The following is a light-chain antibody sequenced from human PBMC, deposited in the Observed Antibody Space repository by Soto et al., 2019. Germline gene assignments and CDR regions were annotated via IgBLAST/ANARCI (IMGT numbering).Light chain of an antibody. CDR1: QGIRND. J-gene: IGKJ1*01. CDR2: TAS. Sequence: DIQMTQSPSALSASVCDRVTITCRASQGIRNDLAWYPQKPGKAPQHLIFTASNFQSAVPSRFSGSGSGTDFTLTISSLQPEDSAIYYCQQYDSYPWTFGQGTKVEIK. V-gene: IGKV1-17*01. CDR3: QQYDSYPWT.